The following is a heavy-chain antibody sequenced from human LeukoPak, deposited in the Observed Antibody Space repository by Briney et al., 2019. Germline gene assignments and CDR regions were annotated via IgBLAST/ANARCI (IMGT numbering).Heavy chain of an antibody. V-gene: IGHV3-21*01. D-gene: IGHD3-9*01. Sequence: PGGSLRLSCTASGFXFSDYSLNWVRQAPGKGLEWVSSITGSGSYMYYGDSVKGRFTISRDNAKNSLSLEMTNLRGDDTALYYCVRVDDILTGGIDVWGQGTTVTVS. J-gene: IGHJ6*02. CDR2: ITGSGSYM. CDR3: VRVDDILTGGIDV. CDR1: GFXFSDYS.